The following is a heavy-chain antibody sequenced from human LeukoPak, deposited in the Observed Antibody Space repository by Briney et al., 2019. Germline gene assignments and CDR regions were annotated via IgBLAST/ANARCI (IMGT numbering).Heavy chain of an antibody. CDR2: ISSSGSTI. J-gene: IGHJ6*03. V-gene: IGHV3-11*01. CDR1: GFTFSDYY. CDR3: ARERYYYDSSGYYYYYYMDV. D-gene: IGHD3-22*01. Sequence: GGSLRLSCAASGFTFSDYYMSWIRQAPGKGLEWVSYISSSGSTIYYADSVKGRFTISRDNAKNSLYLQMNSLRAEDTAVYYCARERYYYDSSGYYYYYYMDVWGKGTTVTVSS.